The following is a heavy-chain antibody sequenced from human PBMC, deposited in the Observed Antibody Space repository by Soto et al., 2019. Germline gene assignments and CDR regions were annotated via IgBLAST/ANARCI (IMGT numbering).Heavy chain of an antibody. CDR2: ITSSSDYT. J-gene: IGHJ6*02. CDR1: GFTFSAYY. CDR3: VREYYDGIDV. Sequence: QEQLVESGGGLVRPGGSLRLSCAASGFTFSAYYMTWMRQAPGKGLEWVSYITSSSDYTNYAGSVKGRFTISRDNAKNSLYLQMNSLSVEDTAVYYCVREYYDGIDVWGQGTTVTVSS. V-gene: IGHV3-11*05.